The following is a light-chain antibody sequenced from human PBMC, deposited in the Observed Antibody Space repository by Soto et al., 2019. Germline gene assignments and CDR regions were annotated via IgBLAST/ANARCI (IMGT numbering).Light chain of an antibody. CDR1: QSISRL. J-gene: IGKJ1*01. CDR3: QQYNDYSTWT. V-gene: IGKV1-5*01. Sequence: DIQMTQSPSTLSASVGDRVTITCRATQSISRLLAWYQQKPGKAPKVLIWDASTLQRGVPSRFSGSGSGTEFTLTISSLQPDDFATYFCQQYNDYSTWTFGQGTKVVIK. CDR2: DAS.